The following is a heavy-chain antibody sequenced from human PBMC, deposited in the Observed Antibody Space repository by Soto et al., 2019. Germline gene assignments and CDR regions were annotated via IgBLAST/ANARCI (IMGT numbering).Heavy chain of an antibody. J-gene: IGHJ1*01. CDR1: SGSVSNDNW. Sequence: PSETLSLTCGVSSGSVSNDNWWSWVRQSPGKGLEWIGEVHYYGGTNYNPSLESRVTISVDTSRNKFSLRLNSVTAADTAIYYCTKNSAYALDYWGQGTLVTVSS. D-gene: IGHD3-16*01. CDR3: TKNSAYALDY. V-gene: IGHV4-4*02. CDR2: VHYYGGT.